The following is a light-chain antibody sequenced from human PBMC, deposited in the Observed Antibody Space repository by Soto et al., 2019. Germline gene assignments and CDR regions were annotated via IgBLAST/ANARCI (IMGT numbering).Light chain of an antibody. J-gene: IGLJ1*01. CDR2: EVS. Sequence: QSALTQPPSVSGSPGQSIIISCTGTSSDVGGYNYVSWYQQHPGKAPKLMIYEVSNRPSGVSNRFSGSKSGNTASLTISGLQAEDEADYYCSSYTSSSTRVFGTGTKVTVL. V-gene: IGLV2-14*01. CDR1: SSDVGGYNY. CDR3: SSYTSSSTRV.